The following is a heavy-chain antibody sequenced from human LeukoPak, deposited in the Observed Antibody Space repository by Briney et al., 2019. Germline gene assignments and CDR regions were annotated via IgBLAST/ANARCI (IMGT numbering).Heavy chain of an antibody. Sequence: ASVKVSCKASGYTFTGYYMHWVRQAPGQGLEWMGWINPNSGGTNYAQKFQGRVTMTRDTSISSAHMELSRLRSDDTAVYYCARDSRPIFEWQHLGGDYWGQGTLVTVSS. D-gene: IGHD3-3*01. CDR1: GYTFTGYY. CDR2: INPNSGGT. J-gene: IGHJ4*02. V-gene: IGHV1-2*02. CDR3: ARDSRPIFEWQHLGGDY.